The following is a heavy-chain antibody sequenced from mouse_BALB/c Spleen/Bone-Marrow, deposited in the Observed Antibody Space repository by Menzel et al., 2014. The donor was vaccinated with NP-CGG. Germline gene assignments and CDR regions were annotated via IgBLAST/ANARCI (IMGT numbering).Heavy chain of an antibody. CDR2: IYPHTSDT. CDR1: GCPFTDYI. CDR3: VRAPPITSVVTRDY. J-gene: IGHJ2*01. D-gene: IGHD1-1*01. Sequence: AQLQQSGPELVKPGASVKISCKASGCPFTDYIMHWVRQSHGKSLEWIGYIYPHTSDTGYNQKFKSKATLTVDISSSTAYMVLRSLTSEDSAVYYCVRAPPITSVVTRDYWGQGTTLTVSS. V-gene: IGHV1S29*02.